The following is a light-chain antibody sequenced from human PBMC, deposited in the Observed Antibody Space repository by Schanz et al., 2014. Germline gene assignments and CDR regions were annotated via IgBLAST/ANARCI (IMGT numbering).Light chain of an antibody. Sequence: EIVMTQSPATLSVSPGERATLSCRASQSVSSNLAWYQQKPGQAPTLLIFDASNRASGIPARFSGSGSGTDFTLSISSLEPEDFAVYYCLQRFSWQLTFGRGTKVEIK. CDR3: LQRFSWQLT. V-gene: IGKV3D-11*02. CDR1: QSVSSN. J-gene: IGKJ4*01. CDR2: DAS.